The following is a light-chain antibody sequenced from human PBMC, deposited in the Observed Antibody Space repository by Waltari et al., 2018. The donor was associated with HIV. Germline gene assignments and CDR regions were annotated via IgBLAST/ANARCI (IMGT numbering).Light chain of an antibody. CDR1: SSDVGGYNY. V-gene: IGLV2-8*01. J-gene: IGLJ2*01. CDR2: EVS. Sequence: QSALTQPPSASGSPGQSVTISCTGTSSDVGGYNYVSWYQQHPGKAPKLMIYEVSKRPSGVPDRFSGSKSGNTASLTVSGLQVEDEADYYCSAYAGSGNVLFGGGTKLTVL. CDR3: SAYAGSGNVL.